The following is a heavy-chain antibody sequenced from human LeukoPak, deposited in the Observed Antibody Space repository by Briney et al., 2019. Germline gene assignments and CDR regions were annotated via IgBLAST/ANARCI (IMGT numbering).Heavy chain of an antibody. V-gene: IGHV3-21*04. CDR2: ISSRSSYI. CDR1: GFTFSSYN. J-gene: IGHJ4*02. CDR3: AKDHGIAPPVDHPSGN. D-gene: IGHD6-13*01. Sequence: RSGGSLRLSCAASGFTFSSYNMIWVRRAPGKGLEWVSSISSRSSYIYYAESLKGRLTISRDNAKNSLYLQMNSLRAEDTAVYYCAKDHGIAPPVDHPSGNWGQGTLVTVSS.